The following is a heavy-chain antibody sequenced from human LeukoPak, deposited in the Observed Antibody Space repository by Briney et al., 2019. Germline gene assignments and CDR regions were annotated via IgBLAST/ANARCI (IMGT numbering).Heavy chain of an antibody. CDR2: ISSGGSDT. D-gene: IGHD4-23*01. J-gene: IGHJ4*02. Sequence: PGGSLRLSCAASGFTISSNYMSWVRQAPGKGLEWVSGISSGGSDTFYADSVKGRFTILRDTSKNTLYLQMNSLRADDTALYYCAKPSPGGNHFDYWGQGTLVTVSS. CDR3: AKPSPGGNHFDY. V-gene: IGHV3-23*01. CDR1: GFTISSNY.